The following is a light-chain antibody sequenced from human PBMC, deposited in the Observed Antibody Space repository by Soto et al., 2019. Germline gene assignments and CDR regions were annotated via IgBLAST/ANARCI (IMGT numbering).Light chain of an antibody. CDR1: QSIGVH. CDR3: HQSYSIPHT. Sequence: DIQMTQSPSSLSASVGDKLTITCRASQSIGVHLNWYLQKPGKAPKILIYAASRLQTGVPSRFSGSGSGTDFTLTISSLQPEDFATFYCHQSYSIPHTFGPGTKVDVK. J-gene: IGKJ3*01. V-gene: IGKV1-39*01. CDR2: AAS.